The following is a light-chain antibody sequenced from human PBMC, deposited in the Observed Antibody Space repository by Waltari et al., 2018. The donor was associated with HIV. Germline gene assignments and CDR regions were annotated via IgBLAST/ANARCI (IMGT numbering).Light chain of an antibody. CDR3: AVWDDSLVV. Sequence: QSVLTQPPSTSGTPGQRVTSSCSGSSSNIGSYYVYWYQQLPGTAPKLLIYRNSQRPSGVHDRFSGSKSGTSASLAISGLRSEDEADYYCAVWDDSLVVFGGGTKLTVL. CDR2: RNS. CDR1: SSNIGSYY. J-gene: IGLJ2*01. V-gene: IGLV1-47*01.